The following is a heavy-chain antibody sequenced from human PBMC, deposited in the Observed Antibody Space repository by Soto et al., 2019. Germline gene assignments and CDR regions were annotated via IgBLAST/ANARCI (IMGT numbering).Heavy chain of an antibody. CDR1: GLAFNNYA. CDR2: VIPMFGTT. J-gene: IGHJ4*02. V-gene: IGHV1-69*06. Sequence: GASVKVSCKASGLAFNNYAINWVRQAPGQGLEWMGGVIPMFGTTKYAQKFQGRVTITADKSTSTAYMELSSLRSEDTAVYYCARSLWGQYCRGGSCYAEFDYWGQGTLVTV. CDR3: ARSLWGQYCRGGSCYAEFDY. D-gene: IGHD2-15*01.